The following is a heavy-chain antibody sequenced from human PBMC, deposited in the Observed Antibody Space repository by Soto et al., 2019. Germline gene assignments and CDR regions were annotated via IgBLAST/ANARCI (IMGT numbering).Heavy chain of an antibody. D-gene: IGHD2-15*01. J-gene: IGHJ4*02. CDR2: TGSGTGPG. CDR1: GGTFSTNP. V-gene: IGHV1-69*06. CDR3: ARRDSGGFYRYFDS. Sequence: QVQLVQSGAEVKKPGSSVKVSCKASGGTFSTNPISWVRQAPGQGLEWMGGTGSGTGPGNHAQKFQGRLTITVDKSTSIVYMELSSLSSEDTAVYYCARRDSGGFYRYFDSWGQGTLVTVSS.